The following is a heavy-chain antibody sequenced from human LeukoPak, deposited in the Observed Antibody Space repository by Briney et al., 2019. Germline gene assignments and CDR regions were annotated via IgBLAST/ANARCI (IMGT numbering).Heavy chain of an antibody. Sequence: GGSLRLSCAASGFTFSSYAMHWVRQAPGKGLEWVAVISYDGSNKYYADSVKGRFTISRDNSKNTLYLQMNSLRAEDTAVYYCARDSSSSGLGSVFDYWGQGTLVTVSS. CDR2: ISYDGSNK. CDR3: ARDSSSSGLGSVFDY. J-gene: IGHJ4*02. V-gene: IGHV3-30-3*01. D-gene: IGHD6-6*01. CDR1: GFTFSSYA.